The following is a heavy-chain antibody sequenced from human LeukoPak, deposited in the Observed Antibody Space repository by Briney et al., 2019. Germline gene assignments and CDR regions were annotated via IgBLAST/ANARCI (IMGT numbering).Heavy chain of an antibody. J-gene: IGHJ4*02. Sequence: GGSLRLSCAASGFTFSSYSMNWVRQAPGKGLEWVSSISSSSSYIYYADSVKGRFTISRDNAKNSLYLQMDSLRAEDTAVYYCARDRSTGTTDYWGQGTLVTVSS. V-gene: IGHV3-21*01. D-gene: IGHD1-1*01. CDR2: ISSSSSYI. CDR1: GFTFSSYS. CDR3: ARDRSTGTTDY.